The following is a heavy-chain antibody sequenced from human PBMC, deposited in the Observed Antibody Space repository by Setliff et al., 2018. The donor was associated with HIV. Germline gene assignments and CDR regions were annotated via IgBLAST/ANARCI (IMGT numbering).Heavy chain of an antibody. J-gene: IGHJ3*02. CDR2: ISSSSSTI. CDR3: ARVGMGDAFDI. V-gene: IGHV3-48*01. Sequence: GGSLRLSCAASGFTFSSYSMNWVRQAPGKGLEWVSYISSSSSTIYYADSVKGRFTISRDNAKNSLYLQMNSLRAEDTAVYYCARVGMGDAFDIWGRGTMVTVSS. D-gene: IGHD1-26*01. CDR1: GFTFSSYS.